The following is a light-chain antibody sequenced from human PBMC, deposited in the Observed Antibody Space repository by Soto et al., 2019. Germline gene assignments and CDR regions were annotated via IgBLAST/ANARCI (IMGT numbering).Light chain of an antibody. CDR1: QSVSSN. J-gene: IGKJ5*01. V-gene: IGKV3D-15*01. CDR2: GAS. Sequence: EMVMTQSPSPLSVSPGERASHSCKACQSVSSNLAWYQQKPGQAPRLLIYGASTRATGIPARFSGSGSGTEFTLTISSLQSEDFAVYYCQQYNNWPRVTFGQGTRLEIK. CDR3: QQYNNWPRVT.